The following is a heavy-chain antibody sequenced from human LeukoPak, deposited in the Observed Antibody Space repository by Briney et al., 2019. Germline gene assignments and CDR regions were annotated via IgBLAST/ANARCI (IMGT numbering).Heavy chain of an antibody. CDR1: GFTFSSYA. D-gene: IGHD1-7*01. J-gene: IGHJ4*02. Sequence: GGSLRLSCAASGFTFSSYAMSWVRQAPGKGREGVSYISSSSSTIYYADSVKGRFTISRDNAKNSLYLQMNSLRAEDTAVYYCARSSRELGGYAPWELMPPFDYWGQGTLVTVSS. V-gene: IGHV3-48*01. CDR3: ARSSRELGGYAPWELMPPFDY. CDR2: ISSSSSTI.